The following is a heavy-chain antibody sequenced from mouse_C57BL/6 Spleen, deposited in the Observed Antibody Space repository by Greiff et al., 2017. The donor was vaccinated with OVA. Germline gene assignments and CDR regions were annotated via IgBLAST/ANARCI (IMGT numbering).Heavy chain of an antibody. CDR3: ARTSYSSYGAWFAY. Sequence: VQLQQPGAELVMPGASVKLSCKASGYTFTSYWMHWVKQRPGQGLEWIGEIDPSDSYTNYNQKFKGKSTLTVDKSSSTSYMQLSSLTSEDSAVYYCARTSYSSYGAWFAYWGQGTLVTVSA. CDR1: GYTFTSYW. D-gene: IGHD2-5*01. J-gene: IGHJ3*01. V-gene: IGHV1-69*01. CDR2: IDPSDSYT.